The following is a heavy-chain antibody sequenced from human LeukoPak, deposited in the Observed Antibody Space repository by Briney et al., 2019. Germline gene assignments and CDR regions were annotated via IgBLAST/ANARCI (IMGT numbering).Heavy chain of an antibody. CDR2: IYSGGST. J-gene: IGHJ4*02. V-gene: IGHV3-53*01. Sequence: GGPLSLSCAASGFTVSSNYMSWVRQAPGKGLEWVSVIYSGGSTYYADSVKGRFTISRDNSKNTLYLQMNSLRAEDTAVYYCASPGYWGQGTLVTVSS. CDR1: GFTVSSNY. CDR3: ASPGY.